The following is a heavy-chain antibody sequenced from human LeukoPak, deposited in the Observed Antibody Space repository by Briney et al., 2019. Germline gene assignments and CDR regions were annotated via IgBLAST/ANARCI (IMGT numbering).Heavy chain of an antibody. D-gene: IGHD6-19*01. J-gene: IGHJ3*02. CDR2: IYYSGST. V-gene: IGHV4-59*01. Sequence: SETLSLTCTVSGGSISSYYWSWIRQPPGKGLEWIGYIYYSGSTNYNPSLKSRVTISVDTSKNQFSLKLSSVTAADTAAYYCARGGAVANDAFDIWGQGTMVTVSS. CDR1: GGSISSYY. CDR3: ARGGAVANDAFDI.